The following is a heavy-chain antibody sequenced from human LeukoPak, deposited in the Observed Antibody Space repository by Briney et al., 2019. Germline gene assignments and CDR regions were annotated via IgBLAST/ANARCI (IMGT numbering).Heavy chain of an antibody. J-gene: IGHJ4*02. CDR3: ARELTTVSPFDY. CDR2: IYSDGST. Sequence: PGGSLRLSCAASGFTVSSNYMNWVRQAPGKGLERVSVIYSDGSTYYADSVKGRFTISRDNSKNTLYLQMNSLTAEDTAVYYCARELTTVSPFDYWGQGTLVTVSS. V-gene: IGHV3-66*01. CDR1: GFTVSSNY. D-gene: IGHD4-17*01.